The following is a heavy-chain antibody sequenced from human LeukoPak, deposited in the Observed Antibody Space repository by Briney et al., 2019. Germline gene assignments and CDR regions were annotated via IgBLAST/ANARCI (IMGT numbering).Heavy chain of an antibody. Sequence: PSETLSLTCAVYGGSFSGHYWSWIRPPPGKGLEWIGEINHSGSTNYNPSLKSRVTISLDTSKNQFSLKPSSVTAADTAVYYCARGRRDITIFGVVIIRENWFDPWGQGTLVTVSS. J-gene: IGHJ5*02. CDR3: ARGRRDITIFGVVIIRENWFDP. V-gene: IGHV4-34*01. CDR2: INHSGST. CDR1: GGSFSGHY. D-gene: IGHD3-3*01.